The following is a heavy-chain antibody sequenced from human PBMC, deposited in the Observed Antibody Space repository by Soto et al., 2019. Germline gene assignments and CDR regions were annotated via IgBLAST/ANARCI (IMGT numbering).Heavy chain of an antibody. J-gene: IGHJ5*02. CDR2: IYSGGTT. D-gene: IGHD5-12*01. CDR3: ARVIGYVGLEP. CDR1: GFTVSSNY. V-gene: IGHV3-66*01. Sequence: GGSLRLSCAASGFTVSSNYMSWVRQAPGKGLEWVSVIYSGGTTEYADSVKGRSTISRDNSKNTLYLQMSNLRAEDTAVYYCARVIGYVGLEPWGQGTLVTVSS.